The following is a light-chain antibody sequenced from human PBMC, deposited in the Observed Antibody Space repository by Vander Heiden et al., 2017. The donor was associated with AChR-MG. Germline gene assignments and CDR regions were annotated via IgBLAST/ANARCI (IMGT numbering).Light chain of an antibody. CDR2: GAS. V-gene: IGKV3-20*01. Sequence: EIVLTQSPGTLSLSPGERATLSCRASQSVSSSYLAWYQQKPGQAPRLLIYGASSRATGIPDRFSGSGSGTDFTLTISRLEPEDFAVYYCQQYGSSPPGAKFGQGTKVVIK. J-gene: IGKJ1*01. CDR1: QSVSSSY. CDR3: QQYGSSPPGAK.